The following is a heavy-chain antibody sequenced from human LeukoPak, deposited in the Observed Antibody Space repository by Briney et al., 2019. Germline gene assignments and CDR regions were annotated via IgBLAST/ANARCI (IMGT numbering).Heavy chain of an antibody. CDR2: IYYRGST. V-gene: IGHV4-59*01. CDR3: GRSGHSSSWYWFDP. J-gene: IGHJ5*02. CDR1: GGSISSFY. Sequence: SETLSLTCTVSGGSISSFYWSWTRQPPGKGLEWIGYIYYRGSTNYNPSLKSRLTISVDTSKNQFSLKLSSVTAADTAVYYCGRSGHSSSWYWFDPWGQGTLVTVSS. D-gene: IGHD6-13*01.